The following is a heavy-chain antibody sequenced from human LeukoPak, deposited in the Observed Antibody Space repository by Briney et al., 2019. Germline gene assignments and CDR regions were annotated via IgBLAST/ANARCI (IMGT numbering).Heavy chain of an antibody. CDR3: ASSSGSYVPTYY. V-gene: IGHV4-61*02. D-gene: IGHD1-26*01. Sequence: SETLSLTCTVSGGSISSSSYYWSWIRQPAGKGLEWIGRIYTSGSTNYNPSLKSRVTISVDTSKNQFSLKLSSVTAADTAVYYCASSSGSYVPTYYWGQGTLVTVSS. CDR2: IYTSGST. J-gene: IGHJ4*02. CDR1: GGSISSSSYY.